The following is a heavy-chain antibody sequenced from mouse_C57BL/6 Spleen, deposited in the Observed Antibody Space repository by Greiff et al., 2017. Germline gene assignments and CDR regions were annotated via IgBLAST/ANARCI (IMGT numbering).Heavy chain of an antibody. CDR3: ARWGMVTTPFAY. Sequence: VQLQQPGAELVKPGASVKLSCKASGYTFTSYWMQWVKQRPGQGLEWIGEIDPSDSYTNYNQKFKGKATLTVDTSSSTAYMQLSSLTSEDSAVYYCARWGMVTTPFAYWGQGTLVTVSA. CDR2: IDPSDSYT. D-gene: IGHD2-2*01. J-gene: IGHJ3*01. CDR1: GYTFTSYW. V-gene: IGHV1-50*01.